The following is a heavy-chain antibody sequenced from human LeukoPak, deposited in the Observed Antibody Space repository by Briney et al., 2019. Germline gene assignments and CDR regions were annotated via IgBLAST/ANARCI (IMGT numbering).Heavy chain of an antibody. D-gene: IGHD2-15*01. CDR2: IYPGDSDT. Sequence: GESLKISCKGSGYSFTSYWIGWVRQMPGKGLEWMGIIYPGDSDTRYSPSFQGQVTISADKSISTAYLQWSSLKASDTAMYCCARQKDIVVVVAPLDVWGQGTTVTVSS. CDR3: ARQKDIVVVVAPLDV. J-gene: IGHJ6*02. CDR1: GYSFTSYW. V-gene: IGHV5-51*01.